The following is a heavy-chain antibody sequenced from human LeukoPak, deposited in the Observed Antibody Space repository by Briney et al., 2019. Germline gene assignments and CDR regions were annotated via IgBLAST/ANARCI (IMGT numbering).Heavy chain of an antibody. D-gene: IGHD1/OR15-1a*01. CDR2: ISWNSGSI. J-gene: IGHJ6*04. V-gene: IGHV3-9*01. CDR3: AGGNSMDV. Sequence: GGSLRLSCAASGFTFDDYAMHWVRQAPGKGLEWVSGISWNSGSIGYADSVKGRFTISRDNAKNSPYLQMNSLRAEDTAVYFCAGGNSMDVWGKGTAVTVSS. CDR1: GFTFDDYA.